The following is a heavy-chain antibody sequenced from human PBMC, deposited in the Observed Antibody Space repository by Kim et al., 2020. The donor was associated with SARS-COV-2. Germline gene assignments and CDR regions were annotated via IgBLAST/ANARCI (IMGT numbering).Heavy chain of an antibody. J-gene: IGHJ4*02. CDR3: ARGYCTNGVCYPLDY. Sequence: GGSLRLSCAASGFTFSSYGMHWVRQAPGKGLEWVAVIWYDGSNKYYADSVKGRFTISRDNSKNTLYLQMNSLRAEDTAVYYCARGYCTNGVCYPLDYWGQGTLVTVSS. CDR2: IWYDGSNK. V-gene: IGHV3-33*01. CDR1: GFTFSSYG. D-gene: IGHD2-8*01.